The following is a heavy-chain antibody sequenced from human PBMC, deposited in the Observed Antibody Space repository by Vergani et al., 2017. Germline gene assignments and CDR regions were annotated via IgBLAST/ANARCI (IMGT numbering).Heavy chain of an antibody. J-gene: IGHJ6*03. CDR3: ARATGHSNNGQHVLYYYDMDV. V-gene: IGHV3-13*01. Sequence: EVQLVESGGGLVQPGGSLRLSCAASGFTFSSSDMHWVRQATGKGLGWVSAIGTAGDTYYPGSVKGRFTISRENAKNSLYLQMNSLRAGDTAIYYCARATGHSNNGQHVLYYYDMDVWGKGTTVTVSS. CDR1: GFTFSSSD. D-gene: IGHD6-6*01. CDR2: IGTAGDT.